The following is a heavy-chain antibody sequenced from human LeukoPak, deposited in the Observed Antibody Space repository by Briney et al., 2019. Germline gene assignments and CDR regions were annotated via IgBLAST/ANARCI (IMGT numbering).Heavy chain of an antibody. CDR3: ARDSEGSSWPFDY. D-gene: IGHD6-13*01. V-gene: IGHV4-4*02. J-gene: IGHJ4*02. CDR1: GGSISSSNW. CDR2: IYHSGST. Sequence: PSETLSLTCAGSGGSISSSNWWSWVRQPPGQGLEWIGEIYHSGSTNYNPSLKSRVTISVDKSKNQFSLKLSSVTAADTAVYYCARDSEGSSWPFDYWGQGTLVTVSS.